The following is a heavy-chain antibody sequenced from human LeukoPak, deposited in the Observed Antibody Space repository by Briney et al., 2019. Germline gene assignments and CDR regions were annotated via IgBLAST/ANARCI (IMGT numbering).Heavy chain of an antibody. CDR2: IYYSGST. CDR1: GGSISSHY. D-gene: IGHD3-3*01. CDR3: ARGTTDDYDFWIGYYRSNNWFDP. V-gene: IGHV4-59*11. J-gene: IGHJ5*02. Sequence: PSETLSLTCTVSGGSISSHYWSWIRQPPGKGLEWIGYIYYSGSTNYNPSLKSRVTISVDTSKNQFSLKLSSVTAADTAVYYCARGTTDDYDFWIGYYRSNNWFDPWGEGTLVTVSS.